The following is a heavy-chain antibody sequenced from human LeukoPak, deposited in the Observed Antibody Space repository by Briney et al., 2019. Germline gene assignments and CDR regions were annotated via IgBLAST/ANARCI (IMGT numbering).Heavy chain of an antibody. CDR2: ISFSGNTI. Sequence: GGSLRLSCAASGFTFSSYEMNWVRQAPGKGLEWVSYISFSGNTIYYADSLKCRFTISRDNAKNSLYLQTNSLRAEDTAVYYCAPSVAGTGAFDIRGQGTMVTVSS. D-gene: IGHD6-19*01. CDR1: GFTFSSYE. V-gene: IGHV3-48*03. CDR3: APSVAGTGAFDI. J-gene: IGHJ3*02.